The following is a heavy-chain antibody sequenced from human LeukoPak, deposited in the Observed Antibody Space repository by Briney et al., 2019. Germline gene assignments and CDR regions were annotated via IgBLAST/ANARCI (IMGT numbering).Heavy chain of an antibody. D-gene: IGHD3-3*02. Sequence: SDTLSLTCTVSGGSLNNNYWSWVRHPPGKGLEWIGYISYSGSTNYNPSLESRATISVASSRTQFSLKVNSVTAADTAVYYCARHISNWSDAFDIWGQGTVVTVSS. J-gene: IGHJ3*02. V-gene: IGHV4-59*08. CDR3: ARHISNWSDAFDI. CDR1: GGSLNNNY. CDR2: ISYSGST.